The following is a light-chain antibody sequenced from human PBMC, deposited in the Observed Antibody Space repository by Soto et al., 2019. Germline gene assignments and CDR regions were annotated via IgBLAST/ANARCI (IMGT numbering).Light chain of an antibody. CDR1: SSDVGGYNY. CDR3: QSYDSSLSAPVV. Sequence: QSALTQPPSASGSPGQSVTISCTGTSSDVGGYNYVSWYQQHPGKAPKLMIYEVSKRPSGVPDRFSGSKSGNTASLTVSGLQTEDEADYYCQSYDSSLSAPVVFGGGTKLTVL. CDR2: EVS. V-gene: IGLV2-8*01. J-gene: IGLJ2*01.